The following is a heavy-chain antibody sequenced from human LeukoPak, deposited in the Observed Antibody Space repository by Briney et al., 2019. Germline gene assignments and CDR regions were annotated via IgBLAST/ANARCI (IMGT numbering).Heavy chain of an antibody. J-gene: IGHJ4*02. CDR1: GFTFSSYS. D-gene: IGHD2-15*01. V-gene: IGHV3-23*01. CDR3: AKDRGGGKPFKYYFDY. Sequence: PGGSLRLPCAASGFTFSSYSMNWVRQAPGKGLEWVSAISGSGGSTYYADSVKGRFTISRDSSKNTLYLQMNSLRAEDTAVYYCAKDRGGGKPFKYYFDYWGQGTLVTVSS. CDR2: ISGSGGST.